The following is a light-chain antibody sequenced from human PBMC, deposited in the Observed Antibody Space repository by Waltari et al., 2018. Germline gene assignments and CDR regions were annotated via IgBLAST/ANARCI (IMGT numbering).Light chain of an antibody. V-gene: IGLV1-51*01. CDR2: DKD. Sequence: QSVLTQPPSVSAAPGQKVPISCSGSPSNIGTHYISWYQQLPGTAPKLLIYDKDIRPSGIPDRFAGSKSGASGTLAISGLQTGDEADYYCETWDSSLSAAVFGGGTRLTVL. CDR1: PSNIGTHY. CDR3: ETWDSSLSAAV. J-gene: IGLJ3*02.